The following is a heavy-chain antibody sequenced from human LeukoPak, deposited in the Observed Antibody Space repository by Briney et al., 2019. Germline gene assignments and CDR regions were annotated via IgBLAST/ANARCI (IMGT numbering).Heavy chain of an antibody. Sequence: PGGSLRLSCAASGFTFSSYWMSWVRQAPGKGLEWVSAISGSGGSTYYADSVKGRFTISRDNSKNTLYLQMNSLRAEDTAVYYCAKEGADCSGGSCYGGAHWFDPWGQGTLVTVSS. J-gene: IGHJ5*02. D-gene: IGHD2-15*01. CDR3: AKEGADCSGGSCYGGAHWFDP. CDR1: GFTFSSYW. CDR2: ISGSGGST. V-gene: IGHV3-23*01.